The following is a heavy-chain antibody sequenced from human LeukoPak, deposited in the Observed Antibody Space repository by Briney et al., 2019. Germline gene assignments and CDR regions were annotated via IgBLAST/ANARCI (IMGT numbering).Heavy chain of an antibody. CDR2: ISGSGGGT. CDR3: AKDDYYYDSSGYYLGDAFDI. J-gene: IGHJ3*02. CDR1: GFTFSSYA. D-gene: IGHD3-22*01. V-gene: IGHV3-23*01. Sequence: GGSLRLSCAASGFTFSSYAMSWVRQAPGKGLEWVSAISGSGGGTYYADSVKGRFTISRDNSKNTLYLQMDSLRAEDTAVYYCAKDDYYYDSSGYYLGDAFDIWGQGTMVTVSS.